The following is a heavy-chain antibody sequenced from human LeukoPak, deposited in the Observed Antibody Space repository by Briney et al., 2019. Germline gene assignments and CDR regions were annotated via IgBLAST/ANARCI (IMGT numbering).Heavy chain of an antibody. J-gene: IGHJ5*02. V-gene: IGHV4-39*07. Sequence: KPSETLSLTCTVSGGSISSSSYYWGWIRQPPGKGLEWIGSIYYSGSTYYNPSLKSRVTISVDTSKNQFSLKLSSVTAADTAVYYCARSRYGYSYGPRWFDPWGQGTLVTVSS. D-gene: IGHD5-18*01. CDR3: ARSRYGYSYGPRWFDP. CDR1: GGSISSSSYY. CDR2: IYYSGST.